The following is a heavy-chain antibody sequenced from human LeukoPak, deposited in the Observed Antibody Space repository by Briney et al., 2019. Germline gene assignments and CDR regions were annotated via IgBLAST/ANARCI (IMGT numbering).Heavy chain of an antibody. CDR1: GGSISSGSYY. J-gene: IGHJ5*02. V-gene: IGHV4-61*02. Sequence: PSETLSLTXTVSGGSISSGSYYWRWLRQPAGKGLEWIGRIYTSGSTNYNPSLKSRVTISVDTSKNQFSLKLSSVTAADTAVYYCARGSPLRPWGQGTLVTVSS. CDR2: IYTSGST. CDR3: ARGSPLRP.